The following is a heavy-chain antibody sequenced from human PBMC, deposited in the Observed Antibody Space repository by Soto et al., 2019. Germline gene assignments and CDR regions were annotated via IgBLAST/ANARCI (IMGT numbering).Heavy chain of an antibody. CDR2: IYHTGST. V-gene: IGHV4-4*02. CDR1: GGSVTSTSW. CDR3: ARDRKGDYYYYGMDV. Sequence: QVQLQESGPGLVKPSGTLSLTCAVSGGSVTSTSWWSWVRQAPGKGLEWIGEIYHTGSTNYNPSLKSQVTISVDKSKNQFSLKLTSVTAADTAVYFCARDRKGDYYYYGMDVWGQGNTVTVSS. J-gene: IGHJ6*02.